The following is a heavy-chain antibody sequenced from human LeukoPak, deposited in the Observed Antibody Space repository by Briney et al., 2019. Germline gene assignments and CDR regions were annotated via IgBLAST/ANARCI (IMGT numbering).Heavy chain of an antibody. CDR1: GFTFSSYA. D-gene: IGHD6-13*01. Sequence: GGSLRLSCTASGFTFSSYAMSWVRQAPGKGLEWVSAISAGGGSPYYADSVKGRFSISRDNSKNTLYLQMNSLRAEDTAVYYCAKDGGIAEAGGWFDPWGQGTLVTVSS. CDR2: ISAGGGSP. CDR3: AKDGGIAEAGGWFDP. V-gene: IGHV3-23*01. J-gene: IGHJ5*02.